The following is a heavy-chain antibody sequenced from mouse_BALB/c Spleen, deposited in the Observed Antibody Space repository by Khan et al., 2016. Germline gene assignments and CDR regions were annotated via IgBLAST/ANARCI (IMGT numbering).Heavy chain of an antibody. J-gene: IGHJ1*01. V-gene: IGHV1-7*01. CDR1: GNTFTSYW. Sequence: QVQLQQSGAELAKPGASVKMSCKASGNTFTSYWMHWVKQRPGQGLEWIGYINPTTGYTEDNQKFKDKATLTADKSSSTAYMQLSSLTFEDSAVYYCGMRDFDVWGAGTTVTVSS. CDR3: GMRDFDV. CDR2: INPTTGYT.